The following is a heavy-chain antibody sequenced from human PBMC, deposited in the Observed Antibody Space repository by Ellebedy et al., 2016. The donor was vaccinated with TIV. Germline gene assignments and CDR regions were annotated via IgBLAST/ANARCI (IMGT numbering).Heavy chain of an antibody. CDR3: ASRQGISNVDVNLRYYYGMDV. CDR1: GGTFSSYA. V-gene: IGHV1-69*13. CDR2: IIPIFGTA. D-gene: IGHD1-1*01. J-gene: IGHJ6*02. Sequence: AASVKVSCKASGGTFSSYAISWVRQAPGQGLEWMGGIIPIFGTANYAQKFQGRVTITADESTSTAYMELSSLRSEDTAVYYCASRQGISNVDVNLRYYYGMDVWGQGTTVTVSS.